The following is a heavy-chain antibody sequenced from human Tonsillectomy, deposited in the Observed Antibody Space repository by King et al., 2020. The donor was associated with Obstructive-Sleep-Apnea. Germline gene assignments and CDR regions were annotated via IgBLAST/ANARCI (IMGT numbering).Heavy chain of an antibody. CDR3: ARDREYNFDY. CDR1: RFTFRSYA. CDR2: NSYDGIIK. J-gene: IGHJ4*02. V-gene: IGHV3-30-3*01. D-gene: IGHD3-10*01. Sequence: HVQLVESGGGVVQPGRSLRLSCAASRFTFRSYAMHWVRQAPGKGREWGAVNSYDGIIKYYADSVKGRFTISRDNSKNTLYLQMNSLRAEDTAAYYCARDREYNFDYWGQGTLVTVSS.